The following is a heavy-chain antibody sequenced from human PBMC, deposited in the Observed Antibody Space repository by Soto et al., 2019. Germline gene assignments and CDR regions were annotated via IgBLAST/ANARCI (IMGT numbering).Heavy chain of an antibody. J-gene: IGHJ5*02. V-gene: IGHV1-18*01. CDR2: ISAYNGNT. CDR1: GYTFTSYG. Sequence: ASVKVSCKASGYTFTSYGISWVRQAPGQGLEWMGWISAYNGNTNYAQKLQGRVTMTTDTSTSTAYMELRSLRSDDTAVYYCARVSQRDGYTLRHWFDPWGQGTLVTVSS. D-gene: IGHD5-12*01. CDR3: ARVSQRDGYTLRHWFDP.